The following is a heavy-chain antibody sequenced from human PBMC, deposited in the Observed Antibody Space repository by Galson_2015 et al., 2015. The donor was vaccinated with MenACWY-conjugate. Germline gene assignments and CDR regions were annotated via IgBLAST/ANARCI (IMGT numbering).Heavy chain of an antibody. V-gene: IGHV5-51*03. D-gene: IGHD5-12*01. CDR3: ARGYRAKGLSTY. CDR1: GYSFSSYW. Sequence: QSGAEVKRPGESLTISCKGSGYSFSSYWIGWVRQMPGKGLEWMGIIDPGDSDTRYSPSFQGQVTISADKSISTAYLQWSSLKASDTAIFYCARGYRAKGLSTYWGQGTLVTVSS. J-gene: IGHJ4*02. CDR2: IDPGDSDT.